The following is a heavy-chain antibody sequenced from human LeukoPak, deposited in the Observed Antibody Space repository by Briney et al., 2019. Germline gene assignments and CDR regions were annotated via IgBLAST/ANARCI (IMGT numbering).Heavy chain of an antibody. J-gene: IGHJ4*02. V-gene: IGHV3-21*01. D-gene: IGHD3-22*01. Sequence: GGSLRLSCAASGFTFSSYSMNWVRQAPGKGLEWASSISSSSSYIYYADSVKGRFTISRDNAKNSLYLQMNSLRAEDTAVYYCARGLKRITMTECGYWGQGTLVTVSS. CDR2: ISSSSSYI. CDR3: ARGLKRITMTECGY. CDR1: GFTFSSYS.